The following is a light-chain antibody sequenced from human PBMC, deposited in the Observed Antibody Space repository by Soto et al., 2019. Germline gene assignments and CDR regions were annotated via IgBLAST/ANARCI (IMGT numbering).Light chain of an antibody. CDR2: DAS. CDR1: QSVSSY. J-gene: IGKJ4*01. CDR3: QQRSIWLT. Sequence: EIVLTQSPATLSLSPGERATLSCRASQSVSSYLAWYQQKPGQAPRLLIYDASNRATGIPARFSGSGSGTDFTLTISSLEPEDVAVYYCQQRSIWLTFGGGTKVEIK. V-gene: IGKV3-11*01.